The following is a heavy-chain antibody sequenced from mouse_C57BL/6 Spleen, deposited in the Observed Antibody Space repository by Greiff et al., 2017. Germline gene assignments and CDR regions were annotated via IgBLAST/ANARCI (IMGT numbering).Heavy chain of an antibody. V-gene: IGHV1-82*01. CDR2: IYPGDGDT. CDR3: ARFEIDCGSSYDWYFDV. Sequence: VQLQQSGPELVKPGASVKISCKASGYAFSSSWMNWVKQRPGKGLEWIGRIYPGDGDTNYNGKFKGKATLTVDKSSSTAYMQLSSLTSEDSEVYFCARFEIDCGSSYDWYFDVWGTGTTVTVSS. J-gene: IGHJ1*03. CDR1: GYAFSSSW. D-gene: IGHD1-1*01.